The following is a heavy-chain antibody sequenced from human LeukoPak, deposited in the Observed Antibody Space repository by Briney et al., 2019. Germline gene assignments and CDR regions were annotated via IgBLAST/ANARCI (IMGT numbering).Heavy chain of an antibody. J-gene: IGHJ3*02. CDR2: ISSTSAHI. Sequence: GGSLSLSCAASGFSFNTYSMNWVRQPPGKGLEWVSSISSTSAHIFYAGSVKGRFSISRDNAKNSLYLQMNSLRVEDTAVYYCTSRYCTTTNCYSFDNWGHGTLVTVSS. CDR3: TSRYCTTTNCYSFDN. D-gene: IGHD2-2*01. CDR1: GFSFNTYS. V-gene: IGHV3-21*01.